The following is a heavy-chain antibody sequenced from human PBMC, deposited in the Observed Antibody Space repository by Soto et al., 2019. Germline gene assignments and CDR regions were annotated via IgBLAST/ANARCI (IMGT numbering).Heavy chain of an antibody. J-gene: IGHJ6*02. CDR1: GYTFTGYY. CDR2: INPNSGGT. V-gene: IGHV1-2*04. CDR3: ARGEEKGVVPAAMPDDIQERIAAAGPHAGSGMDV. Sequence: ASVKVSCKASGYTFTGYYMHWVRQAPGQGLEWMGWINPNSGGTNYAQKFQGWVTMTRDTSISTAYMELSRLGSDETAVYYCARGEEKGVVPAAMPDDIQERIAAAGPHAGSGMDVWGQGTTVTVSS. D-gene: IGHD2-2*01.